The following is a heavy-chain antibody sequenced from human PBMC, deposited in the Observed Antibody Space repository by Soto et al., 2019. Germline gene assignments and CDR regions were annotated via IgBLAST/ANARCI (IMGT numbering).Heavy chain of an antibody. CDR1: GYTFTNYY. V-gene: IGHV1-46*01. J-gene: IGHJ4*02. D-gene: IGHD4-17*01. CDR3: ARGYGDYVFLFDY. CDR2: INPGGGST. Sequence: ASVKVSCKASGYTFTNYYMHWVRQAPGQGPEWMGIINPGGGSTTYAQKFQGRVTMTRDTSTSTVYMELSSLRFEDTAVYFCARGYGDYVFLFDYWGQGTLVTVSS.